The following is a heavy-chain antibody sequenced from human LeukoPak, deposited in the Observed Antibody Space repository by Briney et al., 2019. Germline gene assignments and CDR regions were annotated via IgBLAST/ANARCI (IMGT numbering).Heavy chain of an antibody. CDR3: ARGRLITFGGIIVIEYFDY. J-gene: IGHJ4*02. V-gene: IGHV1-18*01. Sequence: ASVKVSCKASGYTFTSYGISWVRQAPGQGLEWMGWISTYNGNTNYAQKLQGGVTMTTDRSTSTAYMELRSLRSDDTAVYYCARGRLITFGGIIVIEYFDYWGQGTLVTVSS. CDR2: ISTYNGNT. D-gene: IGHD3-16*02. CDR1: GYTFTSYG.